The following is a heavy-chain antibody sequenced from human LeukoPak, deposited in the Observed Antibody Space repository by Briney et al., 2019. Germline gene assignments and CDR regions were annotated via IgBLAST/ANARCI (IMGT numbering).Heavy chain of an antibody. CDR2: ISGSGGST. CDR1: GFTVSSNS. Sequence: PGGSLRLSCAASGFTVSSNSMTWVRQAPGKGLEWVSTISGSGGSTYYADSVKGQFTISRDNSKNTLYLQMNSLRAEDTAVYYCAKGDSSGYYSSFDYWGQGTLVTVSS. CDR3: AKGDSSGYYSSFDY. V-gene: IGHV3-23*01. J-gene: IGHJ4*02. D-gene: IGHD3-22*01.